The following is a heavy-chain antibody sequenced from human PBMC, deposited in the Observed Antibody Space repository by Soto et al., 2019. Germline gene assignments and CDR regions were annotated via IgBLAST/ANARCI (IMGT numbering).Heavy chain of an antibody. CDR3: TRLVRVAYINY. D-gene: IGHD2-15*01. V-gene: IGHV4-59*08. CDR2: VSYSGST. Sequence: SETLSLTYTVSGGSISNYYWSWIRQPPGKGLEWIGYVSYSGSTNYNPSLKSRVTISVDTSKNQFSLRVSSVTAADTAVYYCTRLVRVAYINYWGQGTLVTVSS. J-gene: IGHJ4*02. CDR1: GGSISNYY.